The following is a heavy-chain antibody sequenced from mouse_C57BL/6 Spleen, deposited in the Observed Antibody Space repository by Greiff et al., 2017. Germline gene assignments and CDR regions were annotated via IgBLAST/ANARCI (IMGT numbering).Heavy chain of an antibody. D-gene: IGHD2-1*01. CDR2: IRTKASGYTT. CDR1: GFTFTDYY. J-gene: IGHJ1*03. V-gene: IGHV7-3*01. Sequence: EVMLVESGGGLVQPGGSLSLSCAASGFTFTDYYMSWVRQPPGKALEWFGFIRTKASGYTTEYNASVKGRFTISRDNSQSTLYLQMNALRAEDSATYYGSRLYGNYVWYFDVWGTGTTVTVSS. CDR3: SRLYGNYVWYFDV.